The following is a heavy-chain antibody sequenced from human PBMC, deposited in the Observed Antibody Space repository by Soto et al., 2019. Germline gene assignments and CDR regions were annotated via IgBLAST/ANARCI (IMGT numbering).Heavy chain of an antibody. Sequence: QAQLVESGGGVVQPGRSLRLSCAASGFIFSSFAMHWVRQAPGKGPEWVAVTSYDGTKKYYADSVKGRLTISRDNSKNRLYLQMNSLRAEDTAVYYGARDLDYKKGGYFDYWGQGTLVTVSS. J-gene: IGHJ4*02. D-gene: IGHD4-4*01. CDR2: TSYDGTKK. V-gene: IGHV3-30-3*01. CDR1: GFIFSSFA. CDR3: ARDLDYKKGGYFDY.